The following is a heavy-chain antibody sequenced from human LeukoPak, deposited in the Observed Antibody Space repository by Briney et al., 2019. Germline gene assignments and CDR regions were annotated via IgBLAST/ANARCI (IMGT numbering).Heavy chain of an antibody. CDR1: GGSISSSSYY. D-gene: IGHD1-26*01. Sequence: PSETLSLTCTVSGGSISSSSYYWGWIRQPPGKGLEWIGSIYYSGSTYYNPSLKSRVTISIDTSKNQFSLKLSSVTAADTAVYYCATYANECSGSSTTFGGWGQGTLVTVSS. J-gene: IGHJ4*02. V-gene: IGHV4-39*01. CDR2: IYYSGST. CDR3: ATYANECSGSSTTFGG.